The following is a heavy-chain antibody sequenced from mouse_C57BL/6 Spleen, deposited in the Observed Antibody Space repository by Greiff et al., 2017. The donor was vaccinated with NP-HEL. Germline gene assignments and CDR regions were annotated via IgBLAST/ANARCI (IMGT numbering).Heavy chain of an antibody. CDR1: GFTFSDYG. J-gene: IGHJ4*01. D-gene: IGHD3-2*02. CDR3: ARSGPLYAMDY. V-gene: IGHV5-17*01. Sequence: VQLKESGGGLVKPGGSLKLSCAASGFTFSDYGMHWVRQAPEKGLEWVAYISSGSSTIYYVDTVKGRFTISRDNAKNTLFLQMTSLRSEDTAMYYCARSGPLYAMDYWGQGTSVTVSS. CDR2: ISSGSSTI.